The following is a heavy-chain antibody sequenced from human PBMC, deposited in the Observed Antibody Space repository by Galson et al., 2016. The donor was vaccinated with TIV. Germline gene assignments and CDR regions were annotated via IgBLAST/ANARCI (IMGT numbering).Heavy chain of an antibody. D-gene: IGHD5-12*01. CDR1: GYSFTTYW. V-gene: IGHV5-51*01. Sequence: QSGAEVKKPGESLKISCKGSGYSFTTYWIGWVRQMPGKGLEWMGIIYPGDSDTRYTPSFQGQVTISAYKSISHAYLQWSSLKASDTAMYFCAATPHSRHPDYFVHTGYPFATWGQGTLVTVSS. CDR3: AATPHSRHPDYFVHTGYPFAT. CDR2: IYPGDSDT. J-gene: IGHJ5*02.